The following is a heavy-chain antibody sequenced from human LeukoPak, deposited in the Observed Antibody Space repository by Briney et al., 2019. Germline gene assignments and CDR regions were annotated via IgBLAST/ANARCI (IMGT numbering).Heavy chain of an antibody. Sequence: SETLSLTCAVYGGSFSGYYWSWIRQPPGKGLEWIGEINHSGSTNYNPSLKSRVTISVDTSKNQFSLKLSSVTAADMAVYYCARHSGYCSSTSCYPYYYYYMDVWGKGTTVTVSS. CDR1: GGSFSGYY. CDR3: ARHSGYCSSTSCYPYYYYYMDV. D-gene: IGHD2-2*01. V-gene: IGHV4-34*01. J-gene: IGHJ6*03. CDR2: INHSGST.